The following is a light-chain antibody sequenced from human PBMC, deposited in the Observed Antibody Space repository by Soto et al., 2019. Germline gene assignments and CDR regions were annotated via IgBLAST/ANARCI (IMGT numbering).Light chain of an antibody. CDR1: SSDVGSYNY. J-gene: IGLJ1*01. CDR2: EVS. V-gene: IGLV2-14*01. Sequence: QSVLTQPASVSGSPGQSITISCTGTSSDVGSYNYVSWYQQHPGKAPKLMIYEVSDRPSGISSRFSGYKSGNTASLTISGLQTEDEADYYCSSYTSSSTLFGTGTKVTVL. CDR3: SSYTSSSTL.